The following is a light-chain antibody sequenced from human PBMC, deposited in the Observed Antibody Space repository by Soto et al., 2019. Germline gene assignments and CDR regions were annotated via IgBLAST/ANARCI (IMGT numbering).Light chain of an antibody. J-gene: IGKJ2*01. CDR2: GAS. CDR3: QQYGSSPPYT. CDR1: QSVSTGY. V-gene: IGKV3-20*01. Sequence: EIVLTQSPGTLSLSPGERATLSCRARQSVSTGYLAWYQQKPGQAPRLLIYGASSRATGIPDRFSGSGSGTDFTLTISRLEPEDFAVYYCQQYGSSPPYTFGQGTKLEFK.